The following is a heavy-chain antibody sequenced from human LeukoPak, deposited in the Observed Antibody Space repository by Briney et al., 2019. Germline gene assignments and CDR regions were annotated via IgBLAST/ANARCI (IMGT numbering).Heavy chain of an antibody. J-gene: IGHJ4*02. CDR1: GFTFSSYG. CDR3: AKEAMLPGALYYFDY. CDR2: IRYDGSNK. V-gene: IGHV3-30*02. Sequence: PGGSLRLSCAASGFTFSSYGMHWVRQAPGKGLEWVAFIRYDGSNKYYADSVKGQFTISRDNSKNTLCLQMNSLRAEDTAVYYCAKEAMLPGALYYFDYWGQGTLVTVSS. D-gene: IGHD1-14*01.